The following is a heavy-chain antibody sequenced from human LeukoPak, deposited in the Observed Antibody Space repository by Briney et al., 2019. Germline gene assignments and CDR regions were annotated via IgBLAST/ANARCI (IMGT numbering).Heavy chain of an antibody. J-gene: IGHJ4*02. CDR2: IYYSGST. CDR3: ARGAHYYDSSGYYYTFDY. V-gene: IGHV4-59*01. D-gene: IGHD3-22*01. Sequence: PSETLFLTCTVSGGSISSYYWSWIRQPPGKGLEWIGYIYYSGSTNYNPSLKSRVTISVDTSKNQFSLKLSSVTAADTAVYYCARGAHYYDSSGYYYTFDYWGQGTLVTVSS. CDR1: GGSISSYY.